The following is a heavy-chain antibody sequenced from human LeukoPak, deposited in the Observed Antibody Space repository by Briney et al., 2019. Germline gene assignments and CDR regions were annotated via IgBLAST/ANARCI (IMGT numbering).Heavy chain of an antibody. CDR2: FDPEDGET. V-gene: IGHV1-24*01. D-gene: IGHD3-22*01. CDR1: GYTLTELS. J-gene: IGHJ4*02. CDR3: AKDANYDSSGYIPTAGY. Sequence: ASVKVSCKVSGYTLTELSMHWVRQAPGKGLEWMGGFDPEDGETIYAQKFQGRVTMTEDTSTDTAYMELSSLRSEDTAVYYCAKDANYDSSGYIPTAGYWGQGTLVTVSS.